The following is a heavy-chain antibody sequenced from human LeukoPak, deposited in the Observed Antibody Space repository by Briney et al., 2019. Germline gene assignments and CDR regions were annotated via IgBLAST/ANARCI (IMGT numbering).Heavy chain of an antibody. CDR2: INPNSGAT. Sequence: ASVEVSCKTSGYTFTGYYLHWVRQAPGRGFEWMGWINPNSGATNYAQKFQGRVTMTRDTSISTAYMELSSLRSDDTAMYYCARGIIPPGSRVVCFDHWGQGTLVTVSS. CDR1: GYTFTGYY. J-gene: IGHJ4*02. CDR3: ARGIIPPGSRVVCFDH. D-gene: IGHD2-2*01. V-gene: IGHV1-2*02.